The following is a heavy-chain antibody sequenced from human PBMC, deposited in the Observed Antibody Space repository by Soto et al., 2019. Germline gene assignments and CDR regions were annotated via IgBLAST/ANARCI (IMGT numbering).Heavy chain of an antibody. V-gene: IGHV4-4*02. CDR2: IDHSGHT. Sequence: QVQIQESGPGLVKPSGTLSLACSVSSVSVSGSYWCAWVRQPPGKGLEWIGEIDHSGHTNYNPSLKSRVTMSLDTSKNQFSLNLRSVTAADTAVYYCARSNWNYVRTLDYWGQGTQVIVSS. J-gene: IGHJ4*02. CDR1: SVSVSGSYW. CDR3: ARSNWNYVRTLDY. D-gene: IGHD1-7*01.